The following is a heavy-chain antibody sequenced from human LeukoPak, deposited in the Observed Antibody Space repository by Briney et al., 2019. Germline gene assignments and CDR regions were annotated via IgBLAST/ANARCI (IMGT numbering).Heavy chain of an antibody. CDR2: IRNKAYGATT. J-gene: IGHJ4*02. V-gene: IGHV3-49*04. Sequence: PGGSLRLSCAASGFTFSNAWMTWVRQAPGKGLEWVGFIRNKAYGATTEYAASVKGRFTISRDDSKSIAYLQMNSLKTEDTAVYYCTGGGASGLYYFDYWGQGTLVTVSS. D-gene: IGHD6-19*01. CDR3: TGGGASGLYYFDY. CDR1: GFTFSNAW.